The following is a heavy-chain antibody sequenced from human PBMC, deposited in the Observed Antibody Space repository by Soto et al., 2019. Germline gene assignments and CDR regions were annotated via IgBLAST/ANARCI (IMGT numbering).Heavy chain of an antibody. CDR3: ATVHNTSRSFDY. Sequence: EVQLLESSGGLVQPGGSLRLSCAASGLTFNIYAMTWVRQAPGKGLEWVSTTGATGRTTSYADSVKGRFTVSRDNSKNTMDLHMSSLRAEDTAVYYCATVHNTSRSFDYWGQGTLGTVSS. CDR2: TGATGRTT. V-gene: IGHV3-23*01. J-gene: IGHJ4*02. D-gene: IGHD1-20*01. CDR1: GLTFNIYA.